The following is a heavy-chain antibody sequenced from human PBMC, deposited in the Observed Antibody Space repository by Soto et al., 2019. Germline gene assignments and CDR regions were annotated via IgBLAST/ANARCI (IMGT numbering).Heavy chain of an antibody. D-gene: IGHD3-3*01. CDR3: ARARADRERSYDFGGGSFDS. J-gene: IGHJ4*02. V-gene: IGHV1-69*01. Sequence: QVQLVQSGAEVKKPGSSVKVSCKASGGAFSSFDISWVRQAPGLGLEWMGGSIPVLGTTSYAQKFQGRIQMTADASTRRAHMELYSLRTDDTAIYYCARARADRERSYDFGGGSFDSWGQGTLVTVSS. CDR2: SIPVLGTT. CDR1: GGAFSSFD.